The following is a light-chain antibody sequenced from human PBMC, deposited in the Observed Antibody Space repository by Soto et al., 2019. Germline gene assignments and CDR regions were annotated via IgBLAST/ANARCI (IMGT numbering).Light chain of an antibody. J-gene: IGKJ2*01. CDR2: DAS. V-gene: IGKV1-5*01. Sequence: DIQMTQAPSTLSASAGNRVTFTCRASQSISGRLAWYQQKPGRAPKLLIFDASSVGSGVPSRFSGSGSGTEFTLTISSLQPDDLATYYCQQYNDYSPYTFGQGTKLEI. CDR1: QSISGR. CDR3: QQYNDYSPYT.